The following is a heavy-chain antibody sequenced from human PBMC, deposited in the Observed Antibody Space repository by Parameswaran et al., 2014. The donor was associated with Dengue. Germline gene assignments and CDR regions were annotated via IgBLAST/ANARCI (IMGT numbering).Heavy chain of an antibody. J-gene: IGHJ6*02. CDR2: INPSGGST. CDR1: GYTFTSYY. CDR3: ARDLSLVVVTADYYGMDV. Sequence: PSVKVSCKASGYTFTSYYMHWVRQAPGQGLEWMGIINPSGGSTSYAQKFQGRVTMTRDTSTSTVYMELSSLRSEDTAVYYCARDLSLVVVTADYYGMDVWGQGTTVTVSS. D-gene: IGHD2-15*01. V-gene: IGHV1-46*01.